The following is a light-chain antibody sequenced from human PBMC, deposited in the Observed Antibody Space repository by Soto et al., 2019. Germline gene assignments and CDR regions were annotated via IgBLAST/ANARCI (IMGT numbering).Light chain of an antibody. V-gene: IGKV1-9*01. Sequence: IQLPQSPSSLSASVGDRVTITCRESQASSSYLAWYQQKPGRAPNLLIYGASTLQSGVPSRFGGSGSGTDFTLTISSPQPEDFATYYCQHLNSYPRTFGQGTKVYIK. CDR3: QHLNSYPRT. J-gene: IGKJ1*01. CDR2: GAS. CDR1: QASSSY.